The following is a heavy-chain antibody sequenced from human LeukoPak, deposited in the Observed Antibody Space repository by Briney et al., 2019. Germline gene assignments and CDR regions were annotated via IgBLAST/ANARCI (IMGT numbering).Heavy chain of an antibody. CDR3: ARGGYRNFIDY. D-gene: IGHD1-1*01. CDR1: GFTFSSYA. CDR2: ISYDGSNK. V-gene: IGHV3-30-3*01. J-gene: IGHJ4*02. Sequence: GGSLRLSCAASGFTFSSYAMHWVRQAPGKGLEWVAVISYDGSNKYYADSVKGRFTISRDNSKNTLYLQMNSLRAEDTAVYYCARGGYRNFIDYWGQGTLVIVSS.